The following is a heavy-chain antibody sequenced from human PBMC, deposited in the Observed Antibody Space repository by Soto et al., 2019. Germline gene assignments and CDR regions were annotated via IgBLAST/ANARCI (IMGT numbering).Heavy chain of an antibody. CDR1: GGSISSGDYY. Sequence: QVQLQESGPGLVKPSQTLSLTCTVSGGSISSGDYYWSWIRQPPGKGLEWIGYIYYSGSTYYNPSLKSRVTRSVDTSTNQFSLKLSSVTAADTAVYYCARGRTGSSSFTDYWGQGTLVTVSS. CDR2: IYYSGST. D-gene: IGHD6-6*01. J-gene: IGHJ4*02. V-gene: IGHV4-30-4*01. CDR3: ARGRTGSSSFTDY.